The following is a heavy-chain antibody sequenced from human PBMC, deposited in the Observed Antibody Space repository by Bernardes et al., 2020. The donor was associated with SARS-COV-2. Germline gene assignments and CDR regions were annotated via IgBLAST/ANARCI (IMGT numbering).Heavy chain of an antibody. V-gene: IGHV3-74*03. CDR1: ESTFSSVW. Sequence: GGSLRLSCAASESTFSSVWMHWVRQIPGKGLVWVSRISSDGSSTLYADSVKGRFTISRDNAKNTLYLQMNSLRVEDTAVYYCVTLLFPQDSSWGQGTLVTVSS. CDR3: VTLLFPQDSS. J-gene: IGHJ4*02. CDR2: ISSDGSST. D-gene: IGHD6-13*01.